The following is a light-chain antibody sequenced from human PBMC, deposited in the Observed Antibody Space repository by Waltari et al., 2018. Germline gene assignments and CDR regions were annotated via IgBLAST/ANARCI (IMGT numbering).Light chain of an antibody. J-gene: IGKJ2*01. CDR1: QTMRTN. V-gene: IGKV3-15*01. Sequence: ETVMTQSPASLSVSPGERATLSCRASQTMRTNLAWYQHKPGQAPRLLIHGASTRAPGIPARFSGSGSGTEFTLPISSLQSEDSAVYYCQQYNNWPPRDTFGQGTRLEVK. CDR3: QQYNNWPPRDT. CDR2: GAS.